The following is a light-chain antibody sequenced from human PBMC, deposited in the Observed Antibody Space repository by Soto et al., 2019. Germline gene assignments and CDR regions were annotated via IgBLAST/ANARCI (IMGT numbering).Light chain of an antibody. V-gene: IGKV3-15*01. CDR2: AAS. Sequence: EIVLTQSPGTLSLSPGERATLSCRASQSVSSSYLAWYQQKPGQAPRLLIYAASTRATGIPARFSGSGSGTEFTLTIRSLQSEDFAVYYCKQYNNWPRTFGQGTKVDIK. CDR1: QSVSSSY. CDR3: KQYNNWPRT. J-gene: IGKJ1*01.